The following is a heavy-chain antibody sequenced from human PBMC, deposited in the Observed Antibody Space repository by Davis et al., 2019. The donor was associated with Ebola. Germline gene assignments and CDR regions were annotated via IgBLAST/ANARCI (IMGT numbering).Heavy chain of an antibody. J-gene: IGHJ6*02. V-gene: IGHV3-30*04. CDR1: GFTFSGSA. D-gene: IGHD5-24*01. Sequence: GGSLRLSCAASGFTFSGSAMHWVRQAPGKGLEWVAVISYDGSNKYYADSVKGRFTISRDNSKNTLYLQMNSLRAEDTAVYYCAKDSHLNVRWLQVHYYYYGMDVWGQGTTVTVSS. CDR2: ISYDGSNK. CDR3: AKDSHLNVRWLQVHYYYYGMDV.